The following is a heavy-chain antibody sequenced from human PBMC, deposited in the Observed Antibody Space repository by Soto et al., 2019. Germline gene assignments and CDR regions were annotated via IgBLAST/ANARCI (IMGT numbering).Heavy chain of an antibody. D-gene: IGHD1-26*01. CDR2: INSDGSST. V-gene: IGHV3-74*01. Sequence: EVQLVESGGGLVQPGGSLRLSCAASGFTFSSYWMHWVRQAPGKGLVWVSRINSDGSSTSYADSVKGRFTISRDNAKNTLYLQMHSLRAEDTAVYYCARGRGSEWPKRDWFDPWGQGTLVTVSS. CDR1: GFTFSSYW. J-gene: IGHJ5*02. CDR3: ARGRGSEWPKRDWFDP.